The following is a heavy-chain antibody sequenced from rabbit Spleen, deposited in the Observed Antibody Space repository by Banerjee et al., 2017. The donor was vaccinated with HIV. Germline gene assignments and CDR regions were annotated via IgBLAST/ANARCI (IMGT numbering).Heavy chain of an antibody. Sequence: QSLEESGGDLVKPGASLTLTCTASGFSFSTSYWICWVRQPPGKGPEWIACIGAGVSYTTYYATWAKGRFTITRSTSLNTVTLQMTSLTAADTATYFCARSRYYDFDYSGYSYAIPNNLWGPGTLVTVS. CDR1: GFSFSTSYW. CDR2: IGAGVSYTT. V-gene: IGHV1S40*01. D-gene: IGHD6-1*01. CDR3: ARSRYYDFDYSGYSYAIPNNL. J-gene: IGHJ4*01.